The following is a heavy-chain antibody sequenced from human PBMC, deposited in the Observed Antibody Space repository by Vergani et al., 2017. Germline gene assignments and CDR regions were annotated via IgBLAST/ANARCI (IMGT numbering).Heavy chain of an antibody. V-gene: IGHV5-10-1*01. CDR1: GYSFTSYW. Sequence: EVQLVQSGAEVKKPGESLRISCKGSGYSFTSYWISWVRQMPGKGLEWMGRIDPSDSYTNYSPSFQGHVTISADKSISTAYLQWSSLKASDTAMYYCARYYYGSGSYYSNEGDAFDIWGQGTMVTVSS. D-gene: IGHD3-10*01. CDR2: IDPSDSYT. CDR3: ARYYYGSGSYYSNEGDAFDI. J-gene: IGHJ3*02.